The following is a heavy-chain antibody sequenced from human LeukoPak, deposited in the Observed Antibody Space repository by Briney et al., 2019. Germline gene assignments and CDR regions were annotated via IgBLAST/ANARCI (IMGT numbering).Heavy chain of an antibody. Sequence: GRSLRLSCAASGFTFSSYAMHWVRQAPGKGLEWVAVISYDGSNKYYADSVKGRFTISRDNSKNTLYLQMNSLRAEDTAVYYCARGGDYYDSSGRSKTPFDYWGQGTLVTVSS. CDR2: ISYDGSNK. J-gene: IGHJ4*02. V-gene: IGHV3-30*01. D-gene: IGHD3-22*01. CDR1: GFTFSSYA. CDR3: ARGGDYYDSSGRSKTPFDY.